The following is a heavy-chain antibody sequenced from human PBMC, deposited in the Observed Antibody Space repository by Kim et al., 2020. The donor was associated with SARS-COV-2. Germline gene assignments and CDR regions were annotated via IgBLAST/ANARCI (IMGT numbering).Heavy chain of an antibody. CDR2: IKSKTDGGTT. J-gene: IGHJ4*02. CDR3: IIIWYSGRIDC. D-gene: IGHD1-26*01. V-gene: IGHV3-15*01. CDR1: GFTFSNAW. Sequence: GGSLRLSCAASGFTFSNAWMSWVRQAPGKGLEWGGRIKSKTDGGTTDYAAPGKGRFTISRDDSKNTLYLQMNSLKTEDTAVYYCIIIWYSGRIDCWAQGT.